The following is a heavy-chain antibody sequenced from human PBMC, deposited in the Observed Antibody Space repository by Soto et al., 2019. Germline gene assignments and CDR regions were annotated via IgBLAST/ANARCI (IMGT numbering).Heavy chain of an antibody. J-gene: IGHJ6*02. CDR2: IYPGYSYT. V-gene: IGHV5-51*01. Sequence: PGESLKISCKGSGYSFTSYWIGWVRQMPGKGQKWMRIIYPGYSYTRYSPSFQGQVTISADKSISTAYLQMNSLRAEDTALYYCARDRAAGTSPYGMDVWGQGTTVTVSS. CDR1: GYSFTSYW. CDR3: ARDRAAGTSPYGMDV. D-gene: IGHD6-13*01.